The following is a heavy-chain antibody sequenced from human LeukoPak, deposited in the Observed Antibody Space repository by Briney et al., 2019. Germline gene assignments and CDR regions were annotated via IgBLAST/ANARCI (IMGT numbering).Heavy chain of an antibody. D-gene: IGHD2-8*01. Sequence: GASVKVSYKASGYTVTSYDINWVRQATGQGLEWMGWMNPNSGNTGYAQKFQGRVTITRNTSISTAYMELSSLRSEDTAVYYCASEGGVTYCTNRVCHFDYWGQGTLVTVSS. CDR1: GYTVTSYD. CDR3: ASEGGVTYCTNRVCHFDY. CDR2: MNPNSGNT. J-gene: IGHJ4*02. V-gene: IGHV1-8*03.